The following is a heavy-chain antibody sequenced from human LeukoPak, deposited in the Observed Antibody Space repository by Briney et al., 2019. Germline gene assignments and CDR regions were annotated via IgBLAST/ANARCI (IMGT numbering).Heavy chain of an antibody. CDR1: GGSISSYY. D-gene: IGHD5-24*01. V-gene: IGHV4-4*07. Sequence: PSETLSLTCTVAGGSISSYYWSWIRQPAGKGLEWIGRIYASGITTYSSSLKSRLTISVDTSKNQFSLRLTSVTAADTAVYYCARESRTVQMATSMHGHWFDPWGQGTLVTVSS. CDR2: IYASGIT. J-gene: IGHJ5*02. CDR3: ARESRTVQMATSMHGHWFDP.